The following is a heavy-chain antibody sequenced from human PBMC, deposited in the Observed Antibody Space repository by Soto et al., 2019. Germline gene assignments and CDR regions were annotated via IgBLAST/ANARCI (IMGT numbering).Heavy chain of an antibody. D-gene: IGHD2-2*01. J-gene: IGHJ4*02. Sequence: PGESLKISCKGSGYSFTNYWIGWVRQMPGKGLEWMGIIYPGDSGTRYSPSFQGQVTISADKSISTAYLQWSSLKASDTAMYYCARRRRVSSKSYYFDSWGQGTLVTVSS. CDR3: ARRRRVSSKSYYFDS. CDR1: GYSFTNYW. CDR2: IYPGDSGT. V-gene: IGHV5-51*01.